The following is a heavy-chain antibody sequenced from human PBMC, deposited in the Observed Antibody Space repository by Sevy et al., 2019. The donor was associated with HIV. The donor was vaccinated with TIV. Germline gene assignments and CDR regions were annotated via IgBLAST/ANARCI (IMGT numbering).Heavy chain of an antibody. V-gene: IGHV3-13*01. CDR2: IGTARDT. Sequence: GKSLKISCAASGFTFSSYDMHWVRQATGKGLEWVSAIGTARDTYYPGSVKGRFTISRENAKNSLYLQMNSLRAGVTAVYYCARVKFSRDYGVGAFDIWGQGTQVTVSS. J-gene: IGHJ3*02. CDR1: GFTFSSYD. D-gene: IGHD4-17*01. CDR3: ARVKFSRDYGVGAFDI.